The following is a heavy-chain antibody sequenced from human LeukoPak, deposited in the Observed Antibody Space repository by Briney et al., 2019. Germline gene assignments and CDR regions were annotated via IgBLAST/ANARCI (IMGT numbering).Heavy chain of an antibody. D-gene: IGHD3-10*01. V-gene: IGHV4-4*07. CDR3: AREELLWFGPGGHFDY. CDR2: IYTSGST. J-gene: IGHJ4*02. CDR1: GGSISSYY. Sequence: NPSETLSLTCTVSGGSISSYYWSWIRQPAGKGLEWIGRIYTSGSTNYNPSLKSRVTMSVDTSKNQFSLKLSSVTAADTAVYYCAREELLWFGPGGHFDYWGQGTLVTVSS.